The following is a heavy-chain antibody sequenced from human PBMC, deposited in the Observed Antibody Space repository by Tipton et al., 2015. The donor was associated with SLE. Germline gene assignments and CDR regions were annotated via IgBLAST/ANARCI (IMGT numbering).Heavy chain of an antibody. CDR2: IYSSGDR. Sequence: TLSLTCTVSGGSISSYYWSWIRQFAGRGLEWIGRIYSSGDREYNPSLRSRVTMSIDASQNRVSLRLKSVSAADTAVYYCARGSDGEYVRYFDVWGPGTLVTVSS. CDR3: ARGSDGEYVRYFDV. D-gene: IGHD4-17*01. CDR1: GGSISSYY. V-gene: IGHV4-4*07. J-gene: IGHJ2*01.